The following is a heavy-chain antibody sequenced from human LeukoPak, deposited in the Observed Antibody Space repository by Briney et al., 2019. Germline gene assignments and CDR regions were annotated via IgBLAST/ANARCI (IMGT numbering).Heavy chain of an antibody. CDR2: ISGSGGST. CDR3: AKDTDVVVPEYFQY. V-gene: IGHV3-23*01. D-gene: IGHD2-15*01. Sequence: PGGSLRLSCAASGFTFTSYAMNWVRQAPGEGLEWVSAISGSGGSTYYADSVKGRFTVSRDNSENTLFLQMNSLRAEDTAIYYCAKDTDVVVPEYFQYWGQGTLVTVSS. CDR1: GFTFTSYA. J-gene: IGHJ1*01.